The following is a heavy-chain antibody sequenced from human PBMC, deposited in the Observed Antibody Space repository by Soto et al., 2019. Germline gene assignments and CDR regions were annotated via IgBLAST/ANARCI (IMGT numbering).Heavy chain of an antibody. V-gene: IGHV4-59*01. Sequence: SETLSLTCTVSGGSIISYYWSWIRQPPGKGLEWIGYIYYSGSTNYNPSLKSRVTISVDTSKNQFSLKLSSVTAADTAVYYCAGSVSYYGRYFQHWGQGTLVTVSS. J-gene: IGHJ1*01. CDR1: GGSIISYY. CDR2: IYYSGST. D-gene: IGHD1-26*01. CDR3: AGSVSYYGRYFQH.